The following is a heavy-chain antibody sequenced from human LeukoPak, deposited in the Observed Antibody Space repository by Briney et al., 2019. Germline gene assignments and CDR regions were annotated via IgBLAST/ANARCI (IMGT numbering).Heavy chain of an antibody. J-gene: IGHJ4*02. Sequence: GGSLRLSCAASGFTFSNYEMNWVRQAPGKGLEWVAVISYDGSNKYYADSVKGRFTISRDNSKNTLYLQMNSLRAEDTAVYYCAKGTIQEIDYWGQGTLVTVSS. CDR1: GFTFSNYE. V-gene: IGHV3-30*18. CDR2: ISYDGSNK. D-gene: IGHD1-7*01. CDR3: AKGTIQEIDY.